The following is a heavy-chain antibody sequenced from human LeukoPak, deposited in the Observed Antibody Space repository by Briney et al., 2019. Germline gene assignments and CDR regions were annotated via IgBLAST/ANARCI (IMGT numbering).Heavy chain of an antibody. J-gene: IGHJ6*03. D-gene: IGHD4-17*01. CDR1: GYTFTSYE. Sequence: ASVKVSCKASGYTFTSYEIIWVRQATGEGLEWMGWMNANSGTTHYAQNFQGRVTMTRNTPTSTAYMELSRLRSEDTGVYYCAIRAESPYYYYYMDVWGKGSTVTVSS. CDR2: MNANSGTT. V-gene: IGHV1-8*01. CDR3: AIRAESPYYYYYMDV.